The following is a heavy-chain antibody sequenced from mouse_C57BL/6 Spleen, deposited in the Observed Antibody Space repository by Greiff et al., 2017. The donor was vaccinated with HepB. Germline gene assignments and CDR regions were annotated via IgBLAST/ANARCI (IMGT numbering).Heavy chain of an antibody. CDR2: IRNKANGYTT. Sequence: EVKLMESGGGLVQPGGSLSLSCAASGFTFTDYYMSWVRQPPGKALEWLGFIRNKANGYTTEYSASVKGRFTISRDNSQSILYLQMNALRAEDSATYYCARLGLTGTYFDYWGQGTTLTVSS. J-gene: IGHJ2*01. CDR1: GFTFTDYY. V-gene: IGHV7-3*01. D-gene: IGHD4-1*01. CDR3: ARLGLTGTYFDY.